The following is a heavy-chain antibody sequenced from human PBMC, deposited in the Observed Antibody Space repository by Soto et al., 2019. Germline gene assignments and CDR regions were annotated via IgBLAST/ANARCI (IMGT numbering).Heavy chain of an antibody. J-gene: IGHJ3*02. V-gene: IGHV4-59*01. CDR1: GGSISSYY. Sequence: PSETLSLTCTVSGGSISSYYWSWIRQPPGKGLEWIGYIYYSGSTNYNPSLKSRVTISVDTSKNQFSLKLSSVTAADTAVYYCARAQSPVYYDFWSGYSDDAFDIWGQGTMVTVSS. CDR3: ARAQSPVYYDFWSGYSDDAFDI. CDR2: IYYSGST. D-gene: IGHD3-3*01.